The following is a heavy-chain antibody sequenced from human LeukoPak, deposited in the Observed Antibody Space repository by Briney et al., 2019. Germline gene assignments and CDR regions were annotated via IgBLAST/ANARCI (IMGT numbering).Heavy chain of an antibody. CDR1: GFIFRTYW. CDR2: IKQDGSEK. D-gene: IGHD2-15*01. V-gene: IGHV3-7*01. Sequence: PGGSLRLSCAASGFIFRTYWMSWVRQAPGKGLEWVANIKQDGSEKYYVDSVKGRFTFSRDNAKNSLYLQMNSLRAEDTAVYYCARDRRVDYYYYMDVWGKGTTVTVSS. CDR3: ARDRRVDYYYYMDV. J-gene: IGHJ6*03.